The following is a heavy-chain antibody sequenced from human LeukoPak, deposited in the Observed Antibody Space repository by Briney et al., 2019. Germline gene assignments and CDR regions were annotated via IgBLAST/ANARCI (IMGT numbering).Heavy chain of an antibody. Sequence: GGSLRLSCAASGFTFRSYWMSWVRQAPGKRLEWVANIKQDGSDRGYVDSVRGRFTISRDNAQNSLYLQINSLRVEDTAVYYCATEGEGGFDNWGQGTLVTVSS. CDR2: IKQDGSDR. CDR3: ATEGEGGFDN. D-gene: IGHD2-15*01. V-gene: IGHV3-7*01. CDR1: GFTFRSYW. J-gene: IGHJ4*02.